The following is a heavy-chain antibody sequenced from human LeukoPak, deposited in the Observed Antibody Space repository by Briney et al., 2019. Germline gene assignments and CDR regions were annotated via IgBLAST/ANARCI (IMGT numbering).Heavy chain of an antibody. CDR3: ARGLRTMVRGVIKRDLP. Sequence: SETLSLTCTVSGGSISSYYWNWIRQPPGKGLEWIGYIYYSGSTNYNPSLKSRVTISVDTSKNQFSLKVTSVTAADTAVYYCARGLRTMVRGVIKRDLPWGQGTLVTVSS. J-gene: IGHJ5*02. D-gene: IGHD3-10*01. CDR1: GGSISSYY. CDR2: IYYSGST. V-gene: IGHV4-59*01.